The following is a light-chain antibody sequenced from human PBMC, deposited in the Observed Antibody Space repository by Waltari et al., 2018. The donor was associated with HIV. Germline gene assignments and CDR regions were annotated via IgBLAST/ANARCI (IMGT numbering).Light chain of an antibody. Sequence: DIQMTQSPSTLSASVGDRVTITCRASQSISNWLAWYQQKPGKAPKLLIYKASSLESGVPSRVSGSGSGTEFTLTISSLQPEDFAVYYCQQYGSSPPYSFGQGTKLEIK. CDR1: QSISNW. V-gene: IGKV1-5*03. CDR3: QQYGSSPPYS. CDR2: KAS. J-gene: IGKJ2*03.